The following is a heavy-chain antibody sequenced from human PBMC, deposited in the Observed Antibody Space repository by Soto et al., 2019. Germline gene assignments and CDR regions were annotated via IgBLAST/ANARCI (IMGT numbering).Heavy chain of an antibody. V-gene: IGHV5-10-1*01. J-gene: IGHJ6*04. CDR3: ARQDETSREDYYGMDV. Sequence: PGESLEISCKGSGYSFSSYWITCVRQLPGKGLEWMGRIDPSDSYTNYSPSFQGHVTISVDKSISTAYLQWNSLKASDSAMYYCARQDETSREDYYGMDVWGKGTTVTVSP. CDR2: IDPSDSYT. CDR1: GYSFSSYW.